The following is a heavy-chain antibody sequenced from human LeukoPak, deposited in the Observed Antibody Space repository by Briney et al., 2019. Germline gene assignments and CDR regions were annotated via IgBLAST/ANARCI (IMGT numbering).Heavy chain of an antibody. CDR2: IYYSGST. D-gene: IGHD6-19*01. Sequence: SETLSLTCTVSGVSIIINDNYWSWIRQPPGKGLEWIGSIYYSGSTYYNTSLKSRVTISVDTSKNQFSLKLSSVTAADTAVYYCARARSGSGWYWFDPWGQGTLVIVSS. V-gene: IGHV4-39*07. CDR1: GVSIIINDNY. J-gene: IGHJ5*02. CDR3: ARARSGSGWYWFDP.